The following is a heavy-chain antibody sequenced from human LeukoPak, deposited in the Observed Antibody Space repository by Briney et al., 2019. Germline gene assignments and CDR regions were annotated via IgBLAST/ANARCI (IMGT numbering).Heavy chain of an antibody. V-gene: IGHV3-30*18. J-gene: IGHJ4*02. D-gene: IGHD3-10*01. CDR1: GFTFSSYG. CDR2: ISYDGNNE. Sequence: GGSLRLSCAASGFTFSSYGMHWVRQAPAKGLEWVAVISYDGNNEYYADSVKSRFTISRDKSKNNLSLQMNSLSAEDTAVYYCAKEGYYGSGSFPDHWGQGTLVSVSS. CDR3: AKEGYYGSGSFPDH.